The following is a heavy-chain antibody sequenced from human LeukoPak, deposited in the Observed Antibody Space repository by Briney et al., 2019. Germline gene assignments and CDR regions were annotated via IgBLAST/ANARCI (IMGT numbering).Heavy chain of an antibody. CDR3: ARDRTTIFGVVTTYFDY. V-gene: IGHV3-48*01. CDR2: ISSSSSTI. CDR1: GFNLSSYS. D-gene: IGHD3-3*01. Sequence: PSVLLRLASAGSGFNLSSYSINWVRQAPGKGLELVSYISSSSSTIYYAGSVKGRFTISRDNAKNSLSLQMNSLRVEDTAVYYCARDRTTIFGVVTTYFDYWGQGTLVTVSS. J-gene: IGHJ4*02.